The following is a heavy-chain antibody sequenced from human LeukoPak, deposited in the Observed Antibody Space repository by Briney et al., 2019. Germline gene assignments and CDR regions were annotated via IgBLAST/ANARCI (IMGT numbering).Heavy chain of an antibody. CDR3: ARSSNYYGSGSYSFDY. CDR2: MNPNSGNT. D-gene: IGHD3-10*01. J-gene: IGHJ4*02. CDR1: GYTFTSYD. V-gene: IGHV1-8*01. Sequence: ASVKVSCKAPGYTFTSYDINWVRQSTGQGLEWMGWMNPNSGNTGYAQKFQGRVTMTRNTSISTAYMELSSLRSEDTAVYYCARSSNYYGSGSYSFDYWGQGTLVTVSS.